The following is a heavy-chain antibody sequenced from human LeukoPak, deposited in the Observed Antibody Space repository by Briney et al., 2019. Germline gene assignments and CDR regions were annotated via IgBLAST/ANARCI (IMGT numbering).Heavy chain of an antibody. CDR3: AVEGAIFDSSSHPQANN. V-gene: IGHV3-21*01. CDR2: ISSSSYM. Sequence: PGGSLRLSCAASGFTFSSYSMNWVRQTPGKGLEWVSSISSSSYMYYADSVKGRFTISRDNAKSSLYLHMNSLRAEDTAVYYCAVEGAIFDSSSHPQANNWGQGTLVTVSS. CDR1: GFTFSSYS. D-gene: IGHD3-22*01. J-gene: IGHJ4*02.